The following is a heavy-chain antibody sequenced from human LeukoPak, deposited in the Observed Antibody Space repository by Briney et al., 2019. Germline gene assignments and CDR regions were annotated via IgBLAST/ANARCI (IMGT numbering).Heavy chain of an antibody. J-gene: IGHJ4*02. Sequence: GGSLRLSCAASGFTFSDYYMSWIRRAPGKGLEWVSYISSSGSTIYYADSVKGRFTISRDNAKNSLYLQMNSLRAEDTAVYYCARRTSNLRFWSGYYPPNFDYWGQGTLVTVSS. CDR2: ISSSGSTI. D-gene: IGHD3-3*01. CDR3: ARRTSNLRFWSGYYPPNFDY. CDR1: GFTFSDYY. V-gene: IGHV3-11*04.